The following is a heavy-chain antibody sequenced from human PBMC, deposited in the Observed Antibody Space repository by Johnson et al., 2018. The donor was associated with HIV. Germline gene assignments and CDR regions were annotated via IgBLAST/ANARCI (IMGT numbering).Heavy chain of an antibody. V-gene: IGHV3-11*04. CDR3: ARDRNYYDSRGYDAFDI. CDR1: GFTFSDYY. J-gene: IGHJ3*02. D-gene: IGHD3-22*01. CDR2: ISGSGGST. Sequence: QVQLVESGGGLVKPGGSLRLSCAASGFTFSDYYMSWIRQAPGKGLEWVSYISGSGGSTGYADSVKGRFTISRDNAKNSLYLQMNSLRAEDTAVYYCARDRNYYDSRGYDAFDIWGQGTMVTVSS.